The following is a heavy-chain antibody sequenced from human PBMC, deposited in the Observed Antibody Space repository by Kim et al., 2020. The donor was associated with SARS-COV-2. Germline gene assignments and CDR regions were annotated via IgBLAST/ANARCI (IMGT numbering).Heavy chain of an antibody. D-gene: IGHD6-13*01. CDR2: IIPIFGTA. Sequence: SVKVSCKASGGTFSSYAISWVRQAPGQGLEWMGGIIPIFGTANYAQKFQGRVTITADESTSTAYMELSSLRSEDTAVYYCARFRFVIAAAGTYYYYYGMDVWGQGTTVTVSS. CDR1: GGTFSSYA. CDR3: ARFRFVIAAAGTYYYYYGMDV. J-gene: IGHJ6*02. V-gene: IGHV1-69*13.